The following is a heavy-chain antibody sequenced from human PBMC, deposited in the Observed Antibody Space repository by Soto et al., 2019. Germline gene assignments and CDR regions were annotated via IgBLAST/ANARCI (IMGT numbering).Heavy chain of an antibody. V-gene: IGHV4-30-2*01. Sequence: KTSETLSLTCAVSGGSISSGGYSWSWIRQPPGKGLEWIGYIYHSGSTYYNPSLKSRVTISVDRSKNQFSLKLSSVTAADTAVYYCARAKDSSGYYYVGYFDYWGQGTLVTVSS. CDR3: ARAKDSSGYYYVGYFDY. J-gene: IGHJ4*02. CDR2: IYHSGST. D-gene: IGHD3-22*01. CDR1: GGSISSGGYS.